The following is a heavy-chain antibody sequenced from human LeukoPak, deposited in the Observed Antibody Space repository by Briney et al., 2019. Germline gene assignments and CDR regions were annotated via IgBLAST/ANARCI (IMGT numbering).Heavy chain of an antibody. CDR2: IYSGGST. V-gene: IGHV3-66*01. D-gene: IGHD3-10*01. J-gene: IGHJ4*02. Sequence: GGSLRLSCAAAGFTVSSNYMSWVRQAAGEGLEWVAVIYSGGSTYYADSVKGRFTISRDNSKNTLHLQMKSLRGEDTAVYYCARVRYYYGSGSFLFDYWGQGTLVTVSS. CDR3: ARVRYYYGSGSFLFDY. CDR1: GFTVSSNY.